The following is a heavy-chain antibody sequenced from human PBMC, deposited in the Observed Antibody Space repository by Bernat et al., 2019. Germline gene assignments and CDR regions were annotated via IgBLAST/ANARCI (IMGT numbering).Heavy chain of an antibody. V-gene: IGHV3-15*01. CDR1: GFTFNNAW. CDR2: VKSKSDGGTT. J-gene: IGHJ4*02. CDR3: TADVPGVATSDLFDY. Sequence: EVQLVESGGDLLKPGGSLRLSCAASGFTFNNAWMLWVRQAPGKGLEWVARVKSKSDGGTTDYAAPVKGRFIISRDDSQNTLYLQMDSLKSEDTAVYYCTADVPGVATSDLFDYWGQGTLVTVSS. D-gene: IGHD5-12*01.